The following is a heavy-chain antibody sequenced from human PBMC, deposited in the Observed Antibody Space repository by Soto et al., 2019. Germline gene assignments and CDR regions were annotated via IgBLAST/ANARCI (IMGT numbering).Heavy chain of an antibody. CDR2: ISGSGGST. V-gene: IGHV3-23*01. Sequence: EVQLLESGGGLVQPGGSLRLSCAASGFTFSSYAMSWVRQAPGKGLEWVSAISGSGGSTYYADSVKGRFTISRDNSKNTLYLQMNSLRAEDTAVYYCATDPNDSSGYYLSYFDYWGQGTLVTVSS. CDR3: ATDPNDSSGYYLSYFDY. CDR1: GFTFSSYA. J-gene: IGHJ4*02. D-gene: IGHD3-22*01.